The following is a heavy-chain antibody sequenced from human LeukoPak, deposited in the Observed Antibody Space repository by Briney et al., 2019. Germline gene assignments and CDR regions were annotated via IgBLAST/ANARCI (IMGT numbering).Heavy chain of an antibody. CDR3: ARAGSGWSFDY. V-gene: IGHV4-59*01. J-gene: IGHJ4*02. CDR2: NSSSGNN. CDR1: GGSISTYY. Sequence: KPAETLSLTCTVSGGSISTYYWTWLRHPPGKGLEWIGYNSSSGNNNYNPSLKSRVTISVDMSKNQFSLKLSSVTAADTAVYYCARAGSGWSFDYWGQGTLVTVSS. D-gene: IGHD6-19*01.